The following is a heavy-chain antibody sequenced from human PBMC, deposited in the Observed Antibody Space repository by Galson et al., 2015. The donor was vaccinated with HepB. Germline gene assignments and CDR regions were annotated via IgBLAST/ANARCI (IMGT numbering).Heavy chain of an antibody. Sequence: SVKVSCKASGYTFTSYYMHWVRQAPGQGLEWMGIINPSGGSTSYAQKFQGRVTMTRDTSTSTVYMELSSLRSEDTAVYYCAREVVVVVAAIHYFDYWGQGTLVTVSS. J-gene: IGHJ4*02. CDR1: GYTFTSYY. V-gene: IGHV1-46*03. CDR2: INPSGGST. D-gene: IGHD2-15*01. CDR3: AREVVVVVAAIHYFDY.